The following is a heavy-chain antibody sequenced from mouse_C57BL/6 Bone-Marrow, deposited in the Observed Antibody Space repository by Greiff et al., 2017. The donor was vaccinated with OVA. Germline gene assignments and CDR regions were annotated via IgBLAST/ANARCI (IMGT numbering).Heavy chain of an antibody. CDR2: INPYNGDT. V-gene: IGHV1-20*01. CDR3: ARYYYYGSRGYAMDY. CDR1: GYSFTGYF. Sequence: EVQRVESGPELVKPGDSVKISCKASGYSFTGYFMNWVMQSHGKSLEWIGRINPYNGDTFYNQKFKGKATLTVDKSSSTAHMELRSLTSEDSAVYYCARYYYYGSRGYAMDYWGQGTSVTVSS. J-gene: IGHJ4*01. D-gene: IGHD1-1*01.